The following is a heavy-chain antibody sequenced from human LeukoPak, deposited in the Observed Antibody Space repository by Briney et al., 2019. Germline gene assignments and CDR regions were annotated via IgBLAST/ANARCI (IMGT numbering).Heavy chain of an antibody. J-gene: IGHJ5*02. CDR3: ARAHVQWLVPRWFDP. Sequence: SETLSLTCTVSGDSISSYYWSWIRQPPGKGLEWIGYIYYSGSTNYNPSLKSRVTISVDTSKNQFSLKLSSVTAADTAVYYCARAHVQWLVPRWFDPWGQGTLVTVSS. CDR2: IYYSGST. D-gene: IGHD6-19*01. CDR1: GDSISSYY. V-gene: IGHV4-59*01.